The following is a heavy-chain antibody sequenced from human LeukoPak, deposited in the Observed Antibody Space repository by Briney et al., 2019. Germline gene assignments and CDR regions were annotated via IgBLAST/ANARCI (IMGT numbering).Heavy chain of an antibody. J-gene: IGHJ6*03. CDR2: IYYSGST. CDR1: GGSISSSSYY. V-gene: IGHV4-39*01. Sequence: PSETLSLTCTVSGGSISSSSYYWGWIRPPPGKGLEWIGSIYYSGSTYYNPSLKSRVTISVDTSKNQFSLKLSSVTAADTAVYYCARRTVPAAMPTLTLLFDYYYYMDVWGKGTTVTVSS. D-gene: IGHD2-2*01. CDR3: ARRTVPAAMPTLTLLFDYYYYMDV.